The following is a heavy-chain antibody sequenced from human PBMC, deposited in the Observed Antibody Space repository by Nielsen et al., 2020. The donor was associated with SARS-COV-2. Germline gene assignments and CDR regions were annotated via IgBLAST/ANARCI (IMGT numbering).Heavy chain of an antibody. J-gene: IGHJ5*02. CDR2: IYYSGST. D-gene: IGHD3-22*01. V-gene: IGHV4-39*07. CDR3: ARDAFSYYYESSGYKPWFDP. CDR1: GGSISSSSYY. Sequence: GSLRLSCTVSGGSISSSSYYWGWIRPRPGKGLEWFGSIYYSGSTYYNPSLKSRITISVDTSKNQSSLKLSSVTAADTAVYYCARDAFSYYYESSGYKPWFDPWGQGTLVTVSS.